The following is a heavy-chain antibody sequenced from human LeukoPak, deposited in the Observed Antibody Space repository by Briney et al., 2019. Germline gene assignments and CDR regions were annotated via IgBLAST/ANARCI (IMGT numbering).Heavy chain of an antibody. V-gene: IGHV3-21*01. CDR3: ARDQQWLVWEFDY. CDR2: ISSSSSYI. D-gene: IGHD6-19*01. CDR1: GFTFSSYS. J-gene: IGHJ4*02. Sequence: GGSLRLSCAASGFTFSSYSMNWVRQAPGKGLEWVSSISSSSSYIYYADSVKGRFTISRDNAENSLYLQMSSLRAEDTAVYYCARDQQWLVWEFDYWGQGTLVTVSS.